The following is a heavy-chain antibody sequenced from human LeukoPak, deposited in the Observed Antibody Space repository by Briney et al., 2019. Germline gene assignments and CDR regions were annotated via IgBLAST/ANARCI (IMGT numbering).Heavy chain of an antibody. CDR1: GYTFTSYD. CDR2: MNPNSGNT. CDR3: ARGLGSSGWLDLDY. V-gene: IGHV1-8*01. D-gene: IGHD6-19*01. J-gene: IGHJ4*02. Sequence: GSVTVSCKASGYTFTSYDINWVRQAAGQGLEGMGWMNPNSGNTGYAQKFQGRVTMTRNTSISTAYMELSSLRSEDTAVYYCARGLGSSGWLDLDYWGQGTLVTVSS.